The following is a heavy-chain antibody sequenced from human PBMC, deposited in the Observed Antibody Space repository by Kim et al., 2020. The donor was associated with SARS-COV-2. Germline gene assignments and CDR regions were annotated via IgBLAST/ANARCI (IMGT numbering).Heavy chain of an antibody. CDR3: ARDAIGLSSSAYYFDY. D-gene: IGHD6-6*01. J-gene: IGHJ4*02. Sequence: NFQGRVTMTTDTATNTAYMELRSLRSDDTAVYYCARDAIGLSSSAYYFDYWGQGTLVTVSS. V-gene: IGHV1-18*01.